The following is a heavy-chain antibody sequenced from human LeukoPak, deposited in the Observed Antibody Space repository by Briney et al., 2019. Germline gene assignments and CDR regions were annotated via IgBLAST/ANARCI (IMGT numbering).Heavy chain of an antibody. CDR2: INPSGGST. J-gene: IGHJ4*02. CDR3: ARAPGYCSGGSCYSALDY. Sequence: ASVKVSCKASGYTFTSYYTHWVRQAPGQGLEWMGIINPSGGSTSYAQKFQGRVTMTRDTSTSTVYMELSSLRSEDTAVYYCARAPGYCSGGSCYSALDYWGQGTLVTVSS. CDR1: GYTFTSYY. V-gene: IGHV1-46*01. D-gene: IGHD2-15*01.